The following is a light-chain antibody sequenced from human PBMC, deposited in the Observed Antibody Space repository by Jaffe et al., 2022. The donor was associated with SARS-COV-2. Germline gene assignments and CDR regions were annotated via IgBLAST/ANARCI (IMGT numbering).Light chain of an antibody. CDR2: AAF. V-gene: IGKV1-39*01. J-gene: IGKJ2*02. Sequence: DIQMTQSPSSLSASVGDSVTISCRASQTVSRYLHWYQQKPGKAPNLLISAAFTLEGGVPSRFSGSGSGTDFTLTINNLQPEDVATYYCQQTYSAVCTFGQGTRLEIK. CDR3: QQTYSAVCT. CDR1: QTVSRY.